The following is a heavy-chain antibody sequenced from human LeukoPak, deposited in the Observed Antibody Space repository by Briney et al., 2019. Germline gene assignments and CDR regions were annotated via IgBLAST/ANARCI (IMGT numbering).Heavy chain of an antibody. CDR3: ASMRQQLPRYYYYGMDV. D-gene: IGHD6-13*01. Sequence: SETLSLTCAVYGGSFSGYYWSWIRQPPGKGLEGIGEINHSGSTNYNPSLKSRVTISVDSCKNQLSLKLSSVTAADTAVYYCASMRQQLPRYYYYGMDVWGQGTTVTVSS. CDR1: GGSFSGYY. J-gene: IGHJ6*02. V-gene: IGHV4-34*01. CDR2: INHSGST.